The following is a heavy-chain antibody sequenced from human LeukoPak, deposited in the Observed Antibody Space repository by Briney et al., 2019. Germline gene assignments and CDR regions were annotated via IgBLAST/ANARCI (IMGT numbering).Heavy chain of an antibody. J-gene: IGHJ4*02. CDR2: IFDTGTT. V-gene: IGHV4-59*01. CDR1: GGSISGFY. CDR3: ARGGKSSWYGGEY. Sequence: PSETLSLTCTVSGGSISGFYWSWIWQPPGKGVEWIGRIFDTGTTDYNPSLKTRVTISVDMSRNQFSLRLNSVTAADTAVYYCARGGKSSWYGGEYWGQGTLVSVSS. D-gene: IGHD6-13*01.